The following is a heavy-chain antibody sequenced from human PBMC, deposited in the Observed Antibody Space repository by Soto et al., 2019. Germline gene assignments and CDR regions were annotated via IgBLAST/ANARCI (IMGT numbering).Heavy chain of an antibody. CDR3: ARDGALGYCISTSCQGPYYYYYGMDV. V-gene: IGHV1-2*04. D-gene: IGHD2-2*01. CDR2: ISVNSGST. CDR1: GYTFTSYG. J-gene: IGHJ6*02. Sequence: ASVKVSCKASGYTFTSYGISWVRQAPGQGLEWMGWISVNSGSTNYAQKFQGWVTMTRDTSISTAYMELSRLRSDDTAVYYCARDGALGYCISTSCQGPYYYYYGMDVWGQGTTVTVSS.